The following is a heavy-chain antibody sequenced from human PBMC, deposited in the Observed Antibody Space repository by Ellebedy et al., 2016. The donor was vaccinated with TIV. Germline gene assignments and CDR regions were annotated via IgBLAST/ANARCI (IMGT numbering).Heavy chain of an antibody. CDR3: ARGAQTLIPDY. V-gene: IGHV3-33*01. Sequence: PGGSLRLSCAASGFTFDTYGMHWVRQAPGKGLEWVAVIWYDGSNKYYADSVKGRFTISRDNSEKTLNLQMSSLRVEDTAVYYCARGAQTLIPDYWGQGTLVIVSS. CDR1: GFTFDTYG. J-gene: IGHJ4*02. CDR2: IWYDGSNK.